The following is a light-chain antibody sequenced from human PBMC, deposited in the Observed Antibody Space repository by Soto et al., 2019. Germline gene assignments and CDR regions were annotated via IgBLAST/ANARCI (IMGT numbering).Light chain of an antibody. J-gene: IGLJ3*02. CDR1: SSNIGNNA. CDR3: AAWDDSLNGQV. V-gene: IGLV1-36*01. Sequence: QLVLTQPPSVSAAPRQRVTISCSGSSSNIGNNAVNWYQQLPGKAPKLLIYYDDLLPSGVSDRFSGSKSGTSASLAISGLQSEDEADYYCAAWDDSLNGQVFGGGTKLTVL. CDR2: YDD.